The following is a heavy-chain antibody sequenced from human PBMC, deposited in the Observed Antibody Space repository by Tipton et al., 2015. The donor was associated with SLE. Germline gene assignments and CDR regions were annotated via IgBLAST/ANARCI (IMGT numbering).Heavy chain of an antibody. J-gene: IGHJ1*01. CDR3: AKDIGPTIFGVVVYFQH. Sequence: TLSLTCSVSGGFIIGFYWVWIRQPPGRGLEWIGYISESGDTKYNPSLTSRVTMSVDTSKNQFSLKLTSLTAADTAIYYCAKDIGPTIFGVVVYFQHWGQGTLVTVSS. CDR1: GGFIIGFY. CDR2: ISESGDT. D-gene: IGHD3-3*01. V-gene: IGHV4-59*01.